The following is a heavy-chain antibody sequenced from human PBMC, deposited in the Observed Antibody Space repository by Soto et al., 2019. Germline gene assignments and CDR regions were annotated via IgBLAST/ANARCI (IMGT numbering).Heavy chain of an antibody. CDR2: IWYDGSNK. CDR3: GRDLCSGGRCYPWRRGADCYGMDV. D-gene: IGHD2-15*01. Sequence: QVQLVESGGGVVQPGRSLRLSCAASGFTFSSYGMHWVRQAPGKGLEWVAVIWYDGSNKYYADSVKGRFTISRDNSKNTLXXQXNXXRAEDTAVYYCGRDLCSGGRCYPWRRGADCYGMDVWGQACTVTVSS. V-gene: IGHV3-33*01. CDR1: GFTFSSYG. J-gene: IGHJ6*01.